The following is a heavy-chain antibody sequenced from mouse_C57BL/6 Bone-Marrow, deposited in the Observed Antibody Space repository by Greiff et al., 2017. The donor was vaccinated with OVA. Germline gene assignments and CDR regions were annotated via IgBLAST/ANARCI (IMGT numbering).Heavy chain of an antibody. CDR1: GYTFTNYW. D-gene: IGHD1-1*01. Sequence: QVQLKESGAELVRPGTSVKMSCKASGYTFTNYWIGWAKQRPGHGLEWIGDIYPGGGYTNYNEKFKGQATLTADKSSSTAYMQFSSLTSEDSAIYYCARSYYCGSSPYYYAMDYWGQGTSVTVSS. CDR3: ARSYYCGSSPYYYAMDY. V-gene: IGHV1-63*01. J-gene: IGHJ4*01. CDR2: IYPGGGYT.